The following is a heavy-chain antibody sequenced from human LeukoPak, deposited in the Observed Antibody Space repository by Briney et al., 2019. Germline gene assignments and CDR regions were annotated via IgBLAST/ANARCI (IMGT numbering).Heavy chain of an antibody. Sequence: AGGSLRLSCAASGFTFSIYVMSWVRQAPGKGLEWVSSTSSGGDYTYYAGSVKGRFTISRDNSKNTLYLQMNSLRAEDTATYYCAKDRPNYYESNGHYYRRDGDSWGQGTLVTVSS. D-gene: IGHD3-22*01. V-gene: IGHV3-23*01. J-gene: IGHJ5*01. CDR3: AKDRPNYYESNGHYYRRDGDS. CDR1: GFTFSIYV. CDR2: TSSGGDYT.